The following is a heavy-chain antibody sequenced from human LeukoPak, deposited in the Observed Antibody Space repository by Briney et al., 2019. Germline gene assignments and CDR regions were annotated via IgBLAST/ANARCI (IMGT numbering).Heavy chain of an antibody. CDR1: GFTFNTYA. V-gene: IGHV3-23*01. CDR3: AKDRQATTVVTPGAFDI. D-gene: IGHD4-23*01. J-gene: IGHJ3*02. Sequence: GGSLRLSCAASGFTFNTYAMSWVRQAPGKGLEWVSGISGSGDSTYYADSVKGHFTISRDNSKNTLYLQMNSLRAEDTAVYYCAKDRQATTVVTPGAFDIWGQGTMVTVSS. CDR2: ISGSGDST.